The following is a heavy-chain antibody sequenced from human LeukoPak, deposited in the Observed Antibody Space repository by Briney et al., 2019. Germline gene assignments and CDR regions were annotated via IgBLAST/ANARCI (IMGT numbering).Heavy chain of an antibody. CDR2: ISSSSTYI. V-gene: IGHV3-21*01. J-gene: IGHJ4*02. D-gene: IGHD3-9*01. CDR3: TRGWDYDILTGSDY. Sequence: PGWSLRLSCAASGFTFSSYSMNWVRQAPGKGLEWVSFISSSSTYIYYADSVKGRFTISRDNAKNSLYLQMNSLRAEDTAVYYCTRGWDYDILTGSDYWGQGTLVTVSS. CDR1: GFTFSSYS.